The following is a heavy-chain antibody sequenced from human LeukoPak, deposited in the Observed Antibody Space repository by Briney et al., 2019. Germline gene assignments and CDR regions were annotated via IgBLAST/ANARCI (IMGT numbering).Heavy chain of an antibody. Sequence: SVKVSCKASGGTFSSYAISWVRQAPGQGLEWMGEIIPIFGTANYAQKFQGRVTITADKSTSTAYMELSSLRSKDTAVYYCARDYNDILTGFTIWYYYGMDVWGKGTTVTVSS. J-gene: IGHJ6*04. CDR1: GGTFSSYA. D-gene: IGHD3-9*01. V-gene: IGHV1-69*06. CDR3: ARDYNDILTGFTIWYYYGMDV. CDR2: IIPIFGTA.